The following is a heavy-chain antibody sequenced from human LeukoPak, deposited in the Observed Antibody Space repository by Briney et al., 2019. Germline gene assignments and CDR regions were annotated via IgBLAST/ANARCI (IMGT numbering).Heavy chain of an antibody. V-gene: IGHV3-23*01. CDR3: AIIGGYGMDV. CDR1: GFTLSSYA. CDR2: SGSGGNT. Sequence: PGGSLRLSCAASGFTLSSYAMSWVRQAPGKGLEWVSASGSGGNTYYADSVKGRFTIARDNSKNTLYLEMSSLRAEDTAVYYCAIIGGYGMDVWGQGTTVTVSS. J-gene: IGHJ6*02.